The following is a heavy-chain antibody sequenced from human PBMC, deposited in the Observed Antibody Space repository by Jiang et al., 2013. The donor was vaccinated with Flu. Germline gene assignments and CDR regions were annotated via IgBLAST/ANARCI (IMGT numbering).Heavy chain of an antibody. Sequence: IIYPGDSDTRYSPSFQGQVTISADKSISTAYLQWSSLKASDTAMYYCATPWEYGATSDAHAFDIWGQGTLVTVSS. CDR2: IYPGDSDT. D-gene: IGHD1-26*01. CDR3: ATPWEYGATSDAHAFDI. V-gene: IGHV5-51*01. J-gene: IGHJ3*02.